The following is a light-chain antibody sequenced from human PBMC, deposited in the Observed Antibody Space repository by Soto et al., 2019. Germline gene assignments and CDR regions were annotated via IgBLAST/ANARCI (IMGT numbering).Light chain of an antibody. CDR2: SNI. V-gene: IGLV1-44*01. J-gene: IGLJ3*02. CDR1: SSNIGSNT. Sequence: QSVLTQPPSASGTPGQRVTISCSGSSSNIGSNTVNWYQQLPGTAPKLLIYSNIQRPSGVPDRFSGSKSGTSASLAISGLQSEDEADYYCAAWDDSLIWVFGGGTKLTVL. CDR3: AAWDDSLIWV.